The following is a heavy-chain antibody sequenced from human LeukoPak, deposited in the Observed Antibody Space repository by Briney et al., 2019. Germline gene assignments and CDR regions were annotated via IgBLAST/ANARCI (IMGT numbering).Heavy chain of an antibody. CDR3: TVNLDTASYYFDY. J-gene: IGHJ4*02. V-gene: IGHV3-15*01. CDR1: GFTFSNAW. D-gene: IGHD5-18*01. CDR2: IKSKTDGGTT. Sequence: GGSLRLSCAASGFTFSNAWMSWVRQAPGKGLEWVGRIKSKTDGGTTDYAAPVKGRFTISRDDSKNTLYLQMNSLKTEDTAVYYCTVNLDTASYYFDYWGQGTLVTVSS.